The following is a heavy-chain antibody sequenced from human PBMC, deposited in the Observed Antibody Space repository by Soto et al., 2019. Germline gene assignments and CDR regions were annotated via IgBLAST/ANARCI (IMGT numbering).Heavy chain of an antibody. V-gene: IGHV1-69*05. CDR1: GGTFSSYA. D-gene: IGHD6-19*01. J-gene: IGHJ4*02. CDR2: IIPIFRTA. Sequence: SVKVSCKASGGTFSSYAISWVRQAPGQGLEWMGGIIPIFRTANYAQKYQGRVTITRDASTRTVYMELSSLRSEDTAMYYCDGDSSHWSLDYGGQGPRVTVS. CDR3: DGDSSHWSLDY.